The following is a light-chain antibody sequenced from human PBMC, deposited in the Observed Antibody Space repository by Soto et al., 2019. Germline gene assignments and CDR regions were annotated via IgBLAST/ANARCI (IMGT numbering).Light chain of an antibody. J-gene: IGKJ2*01. CDR2: GAS. CDR3: QQYNNGPTYT. CDR1: QSISSS. V-gene: IGKV3-15*01. Sequence: EIVMTQSPATLSVSPGERATLSCRASQSISSSLAWYQQKPGQAPRLLIYGASNRATGIPARFSGSGSGPDFTLAISSLQSEVFAVYYCQQYNNGPTYTFGQGTKLEIK.